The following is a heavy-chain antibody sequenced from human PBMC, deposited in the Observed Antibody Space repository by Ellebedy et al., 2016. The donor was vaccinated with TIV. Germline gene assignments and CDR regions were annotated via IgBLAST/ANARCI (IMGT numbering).Heavy chain of an antibody. CDR3: AVNHYYDSSGYDSSGGGDY. CDR2: INAGNGNT. Sequence: ASVKVSCXASGYTFTSYAIHWVRQAPGQRLEWMGWINAGNGNTKYSQKFQGRVTITRDTSASTAYMELSSLRSEDTAVYYCAVNHYYDSSGYDSSGGGDYWGQGTLVTVSS. V-gene: IGHV1-3*01. D-gene: IGHD3-22*01. J-gene: IGHJ4*02. CDR1: GYTFTSYA.